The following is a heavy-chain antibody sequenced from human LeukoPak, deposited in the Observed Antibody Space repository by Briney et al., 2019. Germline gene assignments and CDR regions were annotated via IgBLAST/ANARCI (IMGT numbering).Heavy chain of an antibody. CDR1: GFTFSSYE. J-gene: IGHJ4*02. V-gene: IGHV3-9*01. Sequence: GGSLRLSCAASGFTFSSYEMNWVRQAPGKGLEWVSGLSWNSGSIGYADSVKGRFTISRDNAKNSLYLQMNSLRAEDTALYYCARGHYGSGSYPDDWGQGTLVTVSS. D-gene: IGHD3-10*01. CDR3: ARGHYGSGSYPDD. CDR2: LSWNSGSI.